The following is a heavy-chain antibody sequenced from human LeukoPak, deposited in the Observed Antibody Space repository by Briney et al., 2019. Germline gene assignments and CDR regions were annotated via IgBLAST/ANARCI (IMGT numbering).Heavy chain of an antibody. V-gene: IGHV3-23*01. CDR2: ISGSGGSR. CDR1: GFTFSSYA. CDR3: AKTDSSGYSYFDY. D-gene: IGHD3-22*01. Sequence: GGSLRLSCAASGFTFSSYAMSWVRQAPGKGLEWVSAISGSGGSRYYADSVKGRFTISRDNSKNTAYMQMNSLRAEDTAVYYCAKTDSSGYSYFDYWGQGTLVTVSS. J-gene: IGHJ4*02.